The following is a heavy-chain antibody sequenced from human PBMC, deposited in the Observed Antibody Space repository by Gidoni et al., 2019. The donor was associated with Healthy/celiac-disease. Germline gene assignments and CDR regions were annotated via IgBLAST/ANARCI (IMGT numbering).Heavy chain of an antibody. Sequence: QITLKESGPTLVKPTQTLTLTCTFSGFSPSTSGVGVGWIRQPPGKALEWLALIYWNDDKRYSPSLNSRLTITKDTSKNQVVLTMTNMDPVDTATYYCAHRPIAARPDANAFDIWGQGTMVTVSS. V-gene: IGHV2-5*01. J-gene: IGHJ3*02. D-gene: IGHD6-6*01. CDR1: GFSPSTSGVG. CDR3: AHRPIAARPDANAFDI. CDR2: IYWNDDK.